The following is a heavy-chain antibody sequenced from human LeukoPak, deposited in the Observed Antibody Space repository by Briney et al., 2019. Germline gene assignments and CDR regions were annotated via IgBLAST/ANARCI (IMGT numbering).Heavy chain of an antibody. Sequence: SETLSLTCTVSGGSISTFYWSCIRQPPGKGLEWIGYIDYSGSTNYNPSLKSRVTISVDTSNNQFSLKLSSVTAADTAVYYCARGGRGYSYEIDYWGQGTLVTVSS. CDR3: ARGGRGYSYEIDY. D-gene: IGHD5-18*01. V-gene: IGHV4-59*01. CDR2: IDYSGST. CDR1: GGSISTFY. J-gene: IGHJ4*02.